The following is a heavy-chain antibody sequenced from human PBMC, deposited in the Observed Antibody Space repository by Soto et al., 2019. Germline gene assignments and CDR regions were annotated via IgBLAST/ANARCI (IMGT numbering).Heavy chain of an antibody. V-gene: IGHV1-45*02. CDR3: AGGGAGSGPFTWELPDH. D-gene: IGHD1-26*01. CDR2: ITPFSGDV. Sequence: QMQLVQSGAEVKKTGSSVTVSCKALGNTFTYRYLHWVRQAPGQALEWMGWITPFSGDVHYAQKFQERVTITRDRSINTAYMQMSSLRSEDTAMYFCAGGGAGSGPFTWELPDHWGQGTLVIVSS. CDR1: GNTFTYRY. J-gene: IGHJ4*02.